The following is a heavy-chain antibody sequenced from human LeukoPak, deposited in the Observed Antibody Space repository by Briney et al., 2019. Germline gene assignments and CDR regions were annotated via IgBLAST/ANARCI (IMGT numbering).Heavy chain of an antibody. Sequence: SETLSLTCAVDGGSFNGYYWSWIRQPPGKGLEWMGEINHGGGTNYNPSLKNRVTISLDTSKNQFSLQLSSVTAADTAIYYCARGQERLGAFDIWGQGTMVTVSS. CDR1: GGSFNGYY. CDR3: ARGQERLGAFDI. V-gene: IGHV4-34*01. D-gene: IGHD1-26*01. CDR2: INHGGGT. J-gene: IGHJ3*02.